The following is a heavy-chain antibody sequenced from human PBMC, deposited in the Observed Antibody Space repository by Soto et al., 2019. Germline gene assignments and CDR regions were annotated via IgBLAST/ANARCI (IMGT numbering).Heavy chain of an antibody. CDR3: ARVPFVGYFDWLDP. D-gene: IGHD3-9*01. CDR2: MHHTQGT. CDR1: GASISSYY. V-gene: IGHV4-59*01. Sequence: SETLSLTCSVSGASISSYYWTWIRQPPGGGLEWIGYMHHTQGTNDNPSLRGRVHMSVDTSMNQFSLRLTSVTAADTAVYYCARVPFVGYFDWLDPWGHGTLVTVSS. J-gene: IGHJ5*02.